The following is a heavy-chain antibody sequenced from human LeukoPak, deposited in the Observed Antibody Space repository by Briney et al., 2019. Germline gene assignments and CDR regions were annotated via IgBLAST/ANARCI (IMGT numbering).Heavy chain of an antibody. CDR3: AKDEATSGGGLAS. CDR1: GFTVSGPH. V-gene: IGHV3-53*01. Sequence: GGSLRLSCAASGFTVSGPHMSWVRQAPGKGLEWVSAMYTGGTTYYADRVKGRSTISRDNSRNTLFLHMSSLRADDTAVYYCAKDEATSGGGLASWGQGTLVTVSS. J-gene: IGHJ4*02. CDR2: MYTGGTT. D-gene: IGHD3-16*01.